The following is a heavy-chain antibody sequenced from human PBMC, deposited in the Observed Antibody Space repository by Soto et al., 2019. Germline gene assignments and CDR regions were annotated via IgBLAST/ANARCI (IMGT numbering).Heavy chain of an antibody. Sequence: EVQLLESGGGVVQPGGSLRLSCAASGFTFSSYAMSWVRQAPGKGLEWVSAISGSGGSTYYADSVKGRFTISRDNSKNTLYLQMNSLRAEDTAVYYCAKDSYIVVVPAAIFNWFDPWGQGTLVTVSS. CDR2: ISGSGGST. D-gene: IGHD2-2*01. V-gene: IGHV3-23*01. J-gene: IGHJ5*02. CDR3: AKDSYIVVVPAAIFNWFDP. CDR1: GFTFSSYA.